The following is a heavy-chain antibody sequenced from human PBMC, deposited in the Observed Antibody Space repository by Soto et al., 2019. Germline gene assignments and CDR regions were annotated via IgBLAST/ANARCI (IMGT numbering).Heavy chain of an antibody. CDR3: ARHALVGLSFDP. D-gene: IGHD6-6*01. V-gene: IGHV1-18*04. Sequence: VASVKVSCKASGYTFTSYGISWVRQAPGQGLEWMGWISAYNSNTNCAQKLQGRVTMTTDTSTSTAYMELRSLRSDDTAVYYCARHALVGLSFDPWGQGTLVPSPQ. CDR1: GYTFTSYG. J-gene: IGHJ5*02. CDR2: ISAYNSNT.